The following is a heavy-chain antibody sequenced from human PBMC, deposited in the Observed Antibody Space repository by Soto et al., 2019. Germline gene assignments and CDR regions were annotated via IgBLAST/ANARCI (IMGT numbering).Heavy chain of an antibody. V-gene: IGHV3-74*01. CDR3: ARGPRVSSTGTGAH. CDR1: GFTFSAYS. Sequence: PGGSLRLSCAVSGFTFSAYSMHWVRQVPGKGLTLVSRISDDGSTATYADSVKGRFVISRDNAKNSLYLEMNTLRVDDSGLYYCARGPRVSSTGTGAHWGRGTLVTVSS. D-gene: IGHD1-1*01. CDR2: ISDDGSTA. J-gene: IGHJ4*02.